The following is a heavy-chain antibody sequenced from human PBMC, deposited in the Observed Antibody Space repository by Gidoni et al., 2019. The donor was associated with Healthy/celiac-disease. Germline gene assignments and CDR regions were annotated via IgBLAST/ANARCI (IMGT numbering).Heavy chain of an antibody. D-gene: IGHD3-22*01. CDR2: INSDGSST. J-gene: IGHJ2*01. CDR3: ARSLPYITMISRSSWYFDL. CDR1: GFTFSRYW. Sequence: EVQLVESGGGLVQPGGSLRLSCAASGFTFSRYWMHWVRQAPGKGLVWVSRINSDGSSTSYADSVKGRFTIPRDNAKNTLYLQMNSLRAEDTAVYYCARSLPYITMISRSSWYFDLWGRGTLVTVSS. V-gene: IGHV3-74*01.